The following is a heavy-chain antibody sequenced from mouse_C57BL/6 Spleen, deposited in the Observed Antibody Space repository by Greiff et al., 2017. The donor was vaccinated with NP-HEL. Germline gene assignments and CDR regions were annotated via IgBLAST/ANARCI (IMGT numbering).Heavy chain of an antibody. CDR1: GYAFSSSW. CDR2: IYPGDGDT. CDR3: ARSLYYGSSPYAMDY. V-gene: IGHV1-82*01. D-gene: IGHD1-1*01. J-gene: IGHJ4*01. Sequence: QVQLQQSGPELVKPGASVKISCKASGYAFSSSWMNWVKPRPGKGLEWIGRIYPGDGDTNYNGKFKGKATLTADKSSSTAYMQLSSLTSEDSAVYFCARSLYYGSSPYAMDYWGQGTSVTVSS.